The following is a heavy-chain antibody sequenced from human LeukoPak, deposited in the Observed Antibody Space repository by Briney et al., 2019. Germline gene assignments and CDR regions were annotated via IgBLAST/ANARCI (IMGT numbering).Heavy chain of an antibody. D-gene: IGHD3-16*01. Sequence: GGSLTLSCAASGFTFSDYAMSWVRQAPGKGLEWVSTIFKTGDTAHYVDLVMGRLTISRENSNNTLSLQMNSLRADDTAIYYFAELWGRHVWSFDYWGQGALVTVSS. CDR1: GFTFSDYA. CDR3: AELWGRHVWSFDY. CDR2: IFKTGDTA. J-gene: IGHJ4*02. V-gene: IGHV3-23*01.